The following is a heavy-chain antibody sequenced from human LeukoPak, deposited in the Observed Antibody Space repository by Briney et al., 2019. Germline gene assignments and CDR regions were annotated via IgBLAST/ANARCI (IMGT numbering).Heavy chain of an antibody. CDR2: INPSGGST. D-gene: IGHD6-19*01. CDR3: ARPNSNSSGWLFDP. J-gene: IGHJ5*02. V-gene: IGHV1-46*01. Sequence: ASVKVSCKASGYTFTSYYMHWVRQAPGQGLEWMGIINPSGGSTSYAQKFQGRVTMTRDTSTSTAYMELSSQRPEDIDVYYCARPNSNSSGWLFDPWGQGTLVTVSS. CDR1: GYTFTSYY.